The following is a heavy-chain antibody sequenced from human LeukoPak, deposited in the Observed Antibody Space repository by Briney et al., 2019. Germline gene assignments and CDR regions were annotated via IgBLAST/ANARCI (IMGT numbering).Heavy chain of an antibody. CDR2: WNSGNI. V-gene: IGHV3-9*01. CDR3: AKDYEYRDGYYGMDV. Sequence: WNSGNIGYADSVKGRFTISRDNAKNSLYLQMNSLRAEDTALYYCAKDYEYRDGYYGMDVWGQGTTVTVSS. D-gene: IGHD5-24*01. J-gene: IGHJ6*02.